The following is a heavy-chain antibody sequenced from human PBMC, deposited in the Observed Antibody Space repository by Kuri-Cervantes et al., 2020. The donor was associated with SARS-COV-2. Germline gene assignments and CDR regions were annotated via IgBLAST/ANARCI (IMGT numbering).Heavy chain of an antibody. D-gene: IGHD5-12*01. CDR2: ISHDGKNK. V-gene: IGHV3-30*18. CDR3: AKPLGYSGYDPPDY. CDR1: GFNFSRTD. J-gene: IGHJ4*02. Sequence: GGSLRLSCAASGFNFSRTDMHWVRQAPGKGLEWVAVISHDGKNKKCIASGKGRFTISRDNSQNTLSLQMNSLRAEDTAVYYCAKPLGYSGYDPPDYWGQGTLVTVSS.